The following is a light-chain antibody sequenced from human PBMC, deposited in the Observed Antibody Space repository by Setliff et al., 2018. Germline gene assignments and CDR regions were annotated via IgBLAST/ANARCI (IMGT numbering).Light chain of an antibody. J-gene: IGLJ1*01. CDR2: DVT. CDR3: NSYSRTKTVV. V-gene: IGLV2-14*01. CDR1: SSDLVFSPF. Sequence: SSLPPPSSFSFSPLQSITISCTGTSSDLVFSPFFSWYQQHPGKAPQLIIYDVTHRPSGVSNRFSGSKSGNTASLTISGLQAEDEADYYCNSYSRTKTVVFGSGTKVTVL.